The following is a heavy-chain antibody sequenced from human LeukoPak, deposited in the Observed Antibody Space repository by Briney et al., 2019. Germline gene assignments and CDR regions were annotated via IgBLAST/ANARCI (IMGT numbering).Heavy chain of an antibody. D-gene: IGHD2-15*01. CDR2: IYYSGST. CDR1: GGSISSYY. V-gene: IGHV4-59*01. Sequence: SETLSLTCTVSGGSISSYYWSWIRQPPGRGLEWIGYIYYSGSTNYNPSLKSRVTISVDTSKNQFSLKLSSVTAAVTAVYYCARSVEGYCSGGSCYSYYYYMDVWGKGTTVTVSS. J-gene: IGHJ6*03. CDR3: ARSVEGYCSGGSCYSYYYYMDV.